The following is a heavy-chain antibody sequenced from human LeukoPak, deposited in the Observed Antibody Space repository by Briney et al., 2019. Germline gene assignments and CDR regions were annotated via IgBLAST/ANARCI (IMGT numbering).Heavy chain of an antibody. J-gene: IGHJ4*02. Sequence: SQTLSLTCTVSGGSISSSSYYWSWIRQPAGKGLEWIGRIYSSGTTNYNSSLKSRVTMSIDTTQFSLKLSSVTAADTAVYFCACGVAAAGWLYFDYWGQGSLVTVSS. V-gene: IGHV4-61*02. CDR3: ACGVAAAGWLYFDY. D-gene: IGHD6-13*01. CDR1: GGSISSSSYY. CDR2: IYSSGTT.